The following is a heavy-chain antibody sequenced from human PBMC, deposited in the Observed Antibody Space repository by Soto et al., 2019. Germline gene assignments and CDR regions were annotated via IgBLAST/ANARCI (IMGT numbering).Heavy chain of an antibody. CDR3: ARDRARTGTERYYYYGRDV. Sequence: EVQLVESGGGLIQPGGSLRLSCAASGFTVSSNYMSWVRQAPGKGLEWVSVIYSGGSTYYADSVKGRFTISRDNSKNTLYLQMNSLRAEDTAVYYCARDRARTGTERYYYYGRDVWGKGTTVTVSS. V-gene: IGHV3-53*01. D-gene: IGHD1-1*01. CDR1: GFTVSSNY. J-gene: IGHJ6*04. CDR2: IYSGGST.